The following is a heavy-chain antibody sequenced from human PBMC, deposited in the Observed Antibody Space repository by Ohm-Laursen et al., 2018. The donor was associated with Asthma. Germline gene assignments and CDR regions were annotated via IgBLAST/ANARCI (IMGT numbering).Heavy chain of an antibody. CDR3: ARDSSEVSWGHHLFDS. D-gene: IGHD3-16*01. CDR1: GGSITNYY. V-gene: IGHV4-59*01. CDR2: IFYSGST. J-gene: IGHJ4*02. Sequence: SETLSLTWNVSGGSITNYYWSWIRQPPGKGLEWIGNIFYSGSTNYNPSLKSRVTISVGTSKNEFSLRLSSLTAADTAVYYCARDSSEVSWGHHLFDSWGQGTLVTVSS.